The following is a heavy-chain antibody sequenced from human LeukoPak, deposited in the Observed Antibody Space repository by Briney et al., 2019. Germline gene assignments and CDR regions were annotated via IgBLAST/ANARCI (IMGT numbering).Heavy chain of an antibody. J-gene: IGHJ5*02. Sequence: GGSLRLSCAASGLRFSDYYVSWIRQAPGKGLEWVAFIRYDGSNKYYADSVKGRFTISRDNSKNTLYLQMNSLRAEDTAVYYCGSGYNWFDPWGQGTLVTVSS. V-gene: IGHV3-30*02. CDR1: GLRFSDYY. D-gene: IGHD5-12*01. CDR2: IRYDGSNK. CDR3: GSGYNWFDP.